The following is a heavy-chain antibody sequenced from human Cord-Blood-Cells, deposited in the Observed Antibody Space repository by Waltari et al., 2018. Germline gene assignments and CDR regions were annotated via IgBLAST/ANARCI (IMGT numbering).Heavy chain of an antibody. Sequence: QVQLVQSGAEVKKPGSSVTVSCKTSGGNFSSYAISWVRQAPGQGLEGMGEIIPVFDTANYAQKCQGSVTITADESTRTAYMELSSLRSEDTAVYYWASGGRVVIDPFDYWGQGTLVTVSS. D-gene: IGHD2-21*01. CDR1: GGNFSSYA. J-gene: IGHJ4*02. CDR2: IIPVFDTA. CDR3: ASGGRVVIDPFDY. V-gene: IGHV1-69*01.